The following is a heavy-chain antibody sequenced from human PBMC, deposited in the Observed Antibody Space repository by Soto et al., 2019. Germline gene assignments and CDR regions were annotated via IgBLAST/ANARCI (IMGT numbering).Heavy chain of an antibody. CDR1: GGSISSGGYY. J-gene: IGHJ4*02. CDR2: IYYSGST. D-gene: IGHD3-16*02. V-gene: IGHV4-31*03. Sequence: SETLSLTCTVSGGSISSGGYYWSWIRQHPGKGLEWIGYIYYSGSTYYNPSLKSRVTISVDTSKNQFSLKLSSVTAADTAVYYCARTVYDYVWGSYRPRGIFDYWGQGTLVTVSS. CDR3: ARTVYDYVWGSYRPRGIFDY.